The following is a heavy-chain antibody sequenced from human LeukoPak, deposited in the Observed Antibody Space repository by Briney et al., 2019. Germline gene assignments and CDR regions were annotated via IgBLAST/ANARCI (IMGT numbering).Heavy chain of an antibody. CDR1: GFTFSSYV. Sequence: PGGSLRLSCAASGFTFSSYVMHWVRQAPGKGLEWVAVISYDGSNKYYADSVKGRFTISRDNSKNTLYLQMNSLRAEDTAVYYCARDRVGATDYFDYWGQGTLVTVSS. J-gene: IGHJ4*02. CDR3: ARDRVGATDYFDY. V-gene: IGHV3-30-3*01. CDR2: ISYDGSNK. D-gene: IGHD1-26*01.